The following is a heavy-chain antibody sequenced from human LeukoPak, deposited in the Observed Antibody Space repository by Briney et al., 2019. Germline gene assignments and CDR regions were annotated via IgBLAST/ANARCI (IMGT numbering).Heavy chain of an antibody. J-gene: IGHJ4*02. CDR2: INANGATT. CDR1: GFSFRNYA. Sequence: GGSLRLSCETSGFSFRNYAMNWVRQAPGKGREWVSGINANGATTYHADSVKGRFTISRDNSKDTLYLQMNGLGAEDTAVYYCARSSGSGIYIYFDNWGQGTLVTVSS. V-gene: IGHV3-23*01. D-gene: IGHD3-10*01. CDR3: ARSSGSGIYIYFDN.